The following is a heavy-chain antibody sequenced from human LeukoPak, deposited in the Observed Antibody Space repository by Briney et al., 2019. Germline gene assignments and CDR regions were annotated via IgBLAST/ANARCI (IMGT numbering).Heavy chain of an antibody. CDR2: SHWNGRST. Sequence: DYGMSWVRHAPGKGLEXVSGSHWNGRSTNYADSVKGRFTISRDNAKNSLYLQMNSLRAEDTALYYCARGRPSVSGTFDYWGQGTLVTVSS. CDR1: DYG. D-gene: IGHD6-19*01. CDR3: ARGRPSVSGTFDY. V-gene: IGHV3-20*03. J-gene: IGHJ4*02.